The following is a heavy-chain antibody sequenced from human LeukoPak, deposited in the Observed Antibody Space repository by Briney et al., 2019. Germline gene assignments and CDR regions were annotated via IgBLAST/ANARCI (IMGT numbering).Heavy chain of an antibody. CDR3: AKDQGSGLGSYSWGYFDY. V-gene: IGHV1-2*02. D-gene: IGHD3-10*01. CDR1: GYTFTGYY. Sequence: ASVKVSCKASGYTFTGYYMHWVRQAPGQGLERMGWINPNSGGTNYAQKFQGRVTMTRDTSISTAYMELSRLRSDDTAVYYCAKDQGSGLGSYSWGYFDYWGQGTLVTVSS. J-gene: IGHJ4*02. CDR2: INPNSGGT.